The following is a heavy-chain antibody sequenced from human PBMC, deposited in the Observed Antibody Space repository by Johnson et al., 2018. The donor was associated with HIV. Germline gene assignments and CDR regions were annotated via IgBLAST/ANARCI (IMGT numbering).Heavy chain of an antibody. Sequence: QVQLVESGGGLVQPGGSLRLSCVASGFTFSNHALHWVRQAPGKGLEWVASISYDGSYKYYADSVKGRFTISRDDSKNTLYLQMNSLRPEDTAVYYCARDSSNSFRFEMYAFDIWGQGTMVTVSS. CDR3: ARDSSNSFRFEMYAFDI. CDR1: GFTFSNHA. D-gene: IGHD6-6*01. J-gene: IGHJ3*02. CDR2: ISYDGSYK. V-gene: IGHV3-30*04.